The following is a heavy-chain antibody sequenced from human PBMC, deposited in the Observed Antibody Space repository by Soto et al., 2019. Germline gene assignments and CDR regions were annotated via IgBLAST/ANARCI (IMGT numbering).Heavy chain of an antibody. D-gene: IGHD1-26*01. V-gene: IGHV4-59*01. CDR1: GGSISSYR. CDR3: ARSYSGTFYGYDT. Sequence: PSETLSLTCTVSGGSISSYRWSWIRQSPGKGLEWIGYVFYTGSTKYNPALKRRVTISVDTSKDQFSLKLSSVSAADTGLYYCARSYSGTFYGYDTWGQGILVTVSS. CDR2: VFYTGST. J-gene: IGHJ5*02.